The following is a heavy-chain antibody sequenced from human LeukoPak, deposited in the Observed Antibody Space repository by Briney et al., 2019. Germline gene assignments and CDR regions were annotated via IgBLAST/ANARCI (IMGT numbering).Heavy chain of an antibody. CDR1: GFNIGHYG. J-gene: IGHJ4*02. D-gene: IGHD3-3*01. Sequence: PGGSLRLSCVGSGFNIGHYGLHWVRQAPGKGLEWVAFIQADAQNRWYADSVKGRFTISKDNSKSTAYLHMSSLKADDTAIYYCAQDFWALDATQNSDWGQGALVTVSS. CDR2: IQADAQNR. V-gene: IGHV3-30*02. CDR3: AQDFWALDATQNSD.